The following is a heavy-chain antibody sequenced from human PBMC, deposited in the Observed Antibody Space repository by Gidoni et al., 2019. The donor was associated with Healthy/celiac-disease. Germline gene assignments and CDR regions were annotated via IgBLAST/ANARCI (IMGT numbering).Heavy chain of an antibody. D-gene: IGHD5-18*01. CDR2: IYTSGST. J-gene: IGHJ5*02. Sequence: QVQLQESGPGLVKPSPPLSLTCTVSVGSISSGSYYWSWIRQPAGKGLEWIGRIYTSGSTNYNPSLKSRVTISVDTSKNQFSLKLSSVTAADTAVYYCARAGYSYGYHWFDPWGQGTLVTVSS. CDR3: ARAGYSYGYHWFDP. V-gene: IGHV4-61*02. CDR1: VGSISSGSYY.